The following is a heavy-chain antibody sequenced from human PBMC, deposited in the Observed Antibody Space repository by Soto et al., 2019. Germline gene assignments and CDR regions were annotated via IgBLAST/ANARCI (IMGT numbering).Heavy chain of an antibody. Sequence: SETLSLTCTVSGGSISSSSYYWGWIRQPPGKGLEWIGSIYNSGSTSYTPSLKSRVTISVDTSKNQFSLKLSSVTAADTAVYYCATGYSYDHYNWYDPWGQGTLVSVSA. CDR2: IYNSGST. D-gene: IGHD5-18*01. V-gene: IGHV4-39*01. CDR3: ATGYSYDHYNWYDP. J-gene: IGHJ5*02. CDR1: GGSISSSSYY.